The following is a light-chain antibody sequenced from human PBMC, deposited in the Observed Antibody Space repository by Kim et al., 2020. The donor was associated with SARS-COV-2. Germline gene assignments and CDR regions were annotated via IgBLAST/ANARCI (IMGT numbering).Light chain of an antibody. V-gene: IGKV1-NL1*01. Sequence: SPYVGDRVTITGRASQAISYALAWYQQKPGTAPKVLVYAASKLQTGVPSRFSGSGSGTDYTLTISSLQPEDFATYYCQQYYNAPYSFGQGTKLEI. CDR3: QQYYNAPYS. J-gene: IGKJ2*01. CDR2: AAS. CDR1: QAISYA.